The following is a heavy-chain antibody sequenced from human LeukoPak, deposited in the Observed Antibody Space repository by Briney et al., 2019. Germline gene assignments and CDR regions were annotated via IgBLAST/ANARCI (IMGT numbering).Heavy chain of an antibody. CDR3: ANDSAYSSRWYSSFDH. D-gene: IGHD6-13*01. J-gene: IGHJ4*02. V-gene: IGHV3-23*01. CDR1: GFIFSSYA. CDR2: ISGSGDTT. Sequence: GGSLRLSCAASGFIFSSYAMSWVRRAPGKGLEWVSPISGSGDTTYYADSVKGRFTISRDNSKNTLYLQMNSLRAEDTAVYYCANDSAYSSRWYSSFDHWGQGTLVTVSS.